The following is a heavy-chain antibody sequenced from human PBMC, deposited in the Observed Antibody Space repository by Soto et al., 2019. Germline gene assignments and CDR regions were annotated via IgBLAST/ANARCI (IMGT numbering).Heavy chain of an antibody. CDR3: TRGLSVTTRLWYYYYMDV. D-gene: IGHD4-4*01. J-gene: IGHJ6*03. CDR2: IRSKAYGGTT. CDR1: GFTFGDYA. V-gene: IGHV3-49*03. Sequence: GGSLRLSCTASGFTFGDYAMSWFRQAPGKGLEWVGFIRSKAYGGTTEYAASVKGRFTISRDDSKTIASLQMNSLKTGDTAVYYCTRGLSVTTRLWYYYYMDVWGKGTTVTVSS.